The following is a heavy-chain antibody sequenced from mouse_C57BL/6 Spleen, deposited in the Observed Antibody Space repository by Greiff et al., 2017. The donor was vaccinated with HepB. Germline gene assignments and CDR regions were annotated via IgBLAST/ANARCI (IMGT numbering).Heavy chain of an antibody. J-gene: IGHJ1*03. Sequence: VQLQQSGAELVKPGASVKISCKASGYAFSSYWMNWVKQRPGKGLEWIGQIYTGDGDTNYNGKFKGKATLTADKSYSTAYMQLSSLTSEDSAVYFCARAPITKAYFDVWGTGTTVTVSS. CDR2: IYTGDGDT. D-gene: IGHD1-1*01. CDR1: GYAFSSYW. V-gene: IGHV1-80*01. CDR3: ARAPITKAYFDV.